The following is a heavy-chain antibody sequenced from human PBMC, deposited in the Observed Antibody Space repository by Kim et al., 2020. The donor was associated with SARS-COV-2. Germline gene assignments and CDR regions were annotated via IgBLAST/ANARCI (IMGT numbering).Heavy chain of an antibody. Sequence: GGSLRLSCAASGFTFRTYWMHWVRQAPGMGLVWVARINSDATTIDYADSVRGRITISRDNGKNTLSLQMNSLTTEDTAVYYCARGAKSTGSIGYDGYWYFDLWGRGTLLTVSS. J-gene: IGHJ2*01. CDR1: GFTFRTYW. D-gene: IGHD5-12*01. V-gene: IGHV3-74*01. CDR2: INSDATTI. CDR3: ARGAKSTGSIGYDGYWYFDL.